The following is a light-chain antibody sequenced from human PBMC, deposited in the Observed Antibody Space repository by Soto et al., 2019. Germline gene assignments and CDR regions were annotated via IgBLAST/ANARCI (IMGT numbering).Light chain of an antibody. CDR1: QNIFSK. CDR2: GAS. V-gene: IGKV3-20*01. J-gene: IGKJ3*01. Sequence: EIVMTQFPATLSVSPGERATLSCRASQNIFSKLAWYQQKVGQTPRLLIYGASSRATGIPDRFSGSGSGTDFTLTISRLEAEDFAVYYCQQYGSSFTFGPGTKVDIK. CDR3: QQYGSSFT.